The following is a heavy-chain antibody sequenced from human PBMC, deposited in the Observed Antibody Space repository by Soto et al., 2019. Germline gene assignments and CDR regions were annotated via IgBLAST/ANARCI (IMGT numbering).Heavy chain of an antibody. CDR1: GYTFTGYY. V-gene: IGHV1-2*04. D-gene: IGHD6-13*01. Sequence: ASVKVSCKASGYTFTGYYMHWVRQAPGQGLEWMGWINPNSGGTNYAQKFQGWVTMTRDTSISTAYMELSRLRSDDTAVYYCARARRIAAAGMYYYYYMDVWGKGTTVTVSS. CDR3: ARARRIAAAGMYYYYYMDV. J-gene: IGHJ6*03. CDR2: INPNSGGT.